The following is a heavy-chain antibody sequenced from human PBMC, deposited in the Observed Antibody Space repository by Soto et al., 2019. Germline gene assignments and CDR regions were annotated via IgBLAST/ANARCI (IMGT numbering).Heavy chain of an antibody. Sequence: GXSVKVSFKASAYTFTGYYIHWVRQAPVQGLEWMGWVNPNSGGTNYAQKFQGWVTMTRDTSISTAYMELSRLRSDDTAVYYCVTSRVSIAVAGETEYYFDYWGQGTLVTVYS. D-gene: IGHD6-19*01. V-gene: IGHV1-2*04. J-gene: IGHJ4*02. CDR3: VTSRVSIAVAGETEYYFDY. CDR2: VNPNSGGT. CDR1: AYTFTGYY.